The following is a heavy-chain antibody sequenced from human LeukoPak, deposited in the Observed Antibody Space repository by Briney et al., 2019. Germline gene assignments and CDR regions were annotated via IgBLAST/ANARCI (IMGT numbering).Heavy chain of an antibody. D-gene: IGHD3-10*01. V-gene: IGHV4-30-4*01. CDR3: ARDWVRGAYRFDY. CDR2: IYYSGST. Sequence: PSQTLSLTCTVSGGSISSGDYYWSWVRQPPGTGLEWIGYIYYSGSTYYNPSLKSRVTISADTSKNQFSLKLSSVTAADTAVYYCARDWVRGAYRFDYWGQGTLVTVSS. J-gene: IGHJ4*02. CDR1: GGSISSGDYY.